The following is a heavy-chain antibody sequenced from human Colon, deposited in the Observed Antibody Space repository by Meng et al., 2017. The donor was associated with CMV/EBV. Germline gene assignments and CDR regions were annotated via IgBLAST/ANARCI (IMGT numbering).Heavy chain of an antibody. D-gene: IGHD6-13*01. Sequence: GESLKISCAASGFTFSSYGMHWVRQAPGKGLEWVAFIRYDGSNKYYADSVKGRFTISRDNSKNTLYLQMNSLRADDTAVYYCGKQLAAAGLCIDYWGQGTLVTVSS. J-gene: IGHJ4*02. V-gene: IGHV3-30*02. CDR2: IRYDGSNK. CDR1: GFTFSSYG. CDR3: GKQLAAAGLCIDY.